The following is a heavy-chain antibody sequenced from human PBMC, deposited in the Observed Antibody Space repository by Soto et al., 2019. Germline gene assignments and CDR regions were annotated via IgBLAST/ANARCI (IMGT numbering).Heavy chain of an antibody. CDR2: IIPILGIA. Sequence: SVKVYCKASGGTFSRYTISWVRQAPGQGLERMGRIIPILGIANYAQKFQGRVTITADKSTSTAYMELSSLRSEDTAVYFCARVITLLVGYYMDVWGKGTTVTVS. D-gene: IGHD3-22*01. CDR3: ARVITLLVGYYMDV. V-gene: IGHV1-69*02. CDR1: GGTFSRYT. J-gene: IGHJ6*03.